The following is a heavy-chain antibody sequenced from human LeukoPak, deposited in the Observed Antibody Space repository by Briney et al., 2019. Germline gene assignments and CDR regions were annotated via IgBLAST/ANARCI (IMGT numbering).Heavy chain of an antibody. D-gene: IGHD3-9*01. V-gene: IGHV1-18*01. CDR1: GYTFTSYG. CDR2: ISAYNGNT. J-gene: IGHJ4*02. Sequence: ASVKVSCKASGYTFTSYGISWVRQAPGQGLEWMGWISAYNGNTNYAQKLQGRVTMTTDTSTSTAYMELRSLRSDDTAVYYCARDRALLRYFDWLLYGPMFFDYWGQGTLVTVSS. CDR3: ARDRALLRYFDWLLYGPMFFDY.